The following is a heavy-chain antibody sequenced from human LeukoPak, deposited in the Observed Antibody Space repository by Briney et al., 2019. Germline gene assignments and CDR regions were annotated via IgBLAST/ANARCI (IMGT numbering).Heavy chain of an antibody. CDR2: IYYSGST. J-gene: IGHJ6*03. Sequence: SETLSLTCTVSGGSISSGGYYWSWIRQHPGKGLEWTGYIYYSGSTYYNPSLKSRVTISVDTSKNQFSLKLSSVTAADTAVYYCARVRAQDSDWYYYYYMDVWGKGTTVTVSS. V-gene: IGHV4-31*03. D-gene: IGHD3/OR15-3a*01. CDR1: GGSISSGGYY. CDR3: ARVRAQDSDWYYYYYMDV.